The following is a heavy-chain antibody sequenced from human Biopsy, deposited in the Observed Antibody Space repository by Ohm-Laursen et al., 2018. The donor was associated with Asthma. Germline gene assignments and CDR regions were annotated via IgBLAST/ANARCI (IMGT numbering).Heavy chain of an antibody. D-gene: IGHD6-19*01. CDR3: ASGGIAVAGPSHYYYYYGMDV. CDR2: IYYSGST. CDR1: GGSISSYY. J-gene: IGHJ6*02. V-gene: IGHV4-59*01. Sequence: SETLSLTCTVSGGSISSYYWSWIRQPPGKGLEWIGYIYYSGSTNYNPPLKSRVTISVDTSKNQFSLKLSSVTAADTAVYYCASGGIAVAGPSHYYYYYGMDVWGQGTTVTVSS.